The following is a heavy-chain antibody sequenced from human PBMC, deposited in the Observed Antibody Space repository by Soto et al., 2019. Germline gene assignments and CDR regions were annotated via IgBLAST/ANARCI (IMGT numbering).Heavy chain of an antibody. J-gene: IGHJ4*02. D-gene: IGHD6-6*01. Sequence: PGGSLRLSCAASGFTFSSYAMSWVRQAPGKGLEWVSAISGSGGSTYYADSVTGRFTISRDNSKNTLYLQMNSLRAEDPAVYYCAKDHGAARPRGYCDYWGQGTQVTVS. CDR1: GFTFSSYA. V-gene: IGHV3-23*01. CDR2: ISGSGGST. CDR3: AKDHGAARPRGYCDY.